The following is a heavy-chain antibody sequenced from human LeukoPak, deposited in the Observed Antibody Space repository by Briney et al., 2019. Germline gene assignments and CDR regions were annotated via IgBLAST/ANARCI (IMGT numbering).Heavy chain of an antibody. J-gene: IGHJ4*02. Sequence: SQTLSLTCTVSGGSISSDYYCWTWIRQPPGKGLEWIGYISYRGSTSYHPSLKSRLTISLDTSKNQFSLKLTSVTAADAAVYYCARHSKDGYNFIDYWGQGTLVTVSS. CDR2: ISYRGST. D-gene: IGHD5-24*01. CDR3: ARHSKDGYNFIDY. V-gene: IGHV4-59*08. CDR1: GGSISSDYYC.